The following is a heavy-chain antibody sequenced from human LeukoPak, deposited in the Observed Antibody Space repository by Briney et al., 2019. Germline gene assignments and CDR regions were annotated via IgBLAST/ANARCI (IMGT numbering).Heavy chain of an antibody. D-gene: IGHD3-22*01. Sequence: ASVKVSCKASGYTFTSYAMHWVRQAPGQRLEWMGWINAGNGNTKYSQKFQGRVTITRDTSASTAYMELSSLRSEDTAVYYCARAGGYYYDSSGPKGYYPNDAFDIWGQGTMVTVSS. CDR3: ARAGGYYYDSSGPKGYYPNDAFDI. CDR1: GYTFTSYA. CDR2: INAGNGNT. V-gene: IGHV1-3*01. J-gene: IGHJ3*02.